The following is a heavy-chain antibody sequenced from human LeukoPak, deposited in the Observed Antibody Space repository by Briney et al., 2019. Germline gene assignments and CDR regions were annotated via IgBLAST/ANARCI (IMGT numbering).Heavy chain of an antibody. CDR2: INAGNGNT. Sequence: ASVKVSCKASGYTFTSYAMHWVRQAPGQRLEWMGWINAGNGNTKYSQKFQGRVTITRDTSASTAYMELSSLRSEDTAVYYCARERDIVVVPAAANWFDPWGQGTLVTVSS. CDR1: GYTFTSYA. D-gene: IGHD2-2*01. J-gene: IGHJ5*02. V-gene: IGHV1-3*01. CDR3: ARERDIVVVPAAANWFDP.